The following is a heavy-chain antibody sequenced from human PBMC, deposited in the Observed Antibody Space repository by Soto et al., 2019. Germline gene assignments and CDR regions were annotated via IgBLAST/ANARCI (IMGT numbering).Heavy chain of an antibody. CDR2: IIPIFGTA. D-gene: IGHD3-22*01. J-gene: IGHJ4*02. CDR3: ARDVVYDSSGYYLRYFDY. CDR1: GVTFSSYA. Sequence: SVKVSCKASGVTFSSYAISWVRQAPGQGLEWMGGIIPIFGTANYAQKFQGRVTITADESTSTAYMELSSLRSEDTAVYYCARDVVYDSSGYYLRYFDYWGQGTLVTVSS. V-gene: IGHV1-69*13.